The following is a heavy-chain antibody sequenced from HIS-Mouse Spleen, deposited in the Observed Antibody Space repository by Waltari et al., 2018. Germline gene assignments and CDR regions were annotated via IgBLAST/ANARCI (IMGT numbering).Heavy chain of an antibody. CDR2: IYTSGST. J-gene: IGHJ3*02. CDR3: ARDFHDFWSGYYGGDKKHDAFDI. CDR1: VGSISSYY. D-gene: IGHD3-3*01. Sequence: QVQLQESGPGLVKPSETLSLTCTVSVGSISSYYWSWIRQPAGKGLEWIGRIYTSGSTNYHPSLKSRVTMSVDTSKNQFSLKLSSVTAADTAVYYCARDFHDFWSGYYGGDKKHDAFDIWGQGTMVTVSS. V-gene: IGHV4-4*07.